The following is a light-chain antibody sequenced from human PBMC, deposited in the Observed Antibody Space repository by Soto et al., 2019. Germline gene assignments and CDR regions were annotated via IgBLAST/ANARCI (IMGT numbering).Light chain of an antibody. J-gene: IGKJ1*01. Sequence: EIAMTQSPATLSVSPGERATLSCRASQIVSSRLAWYQQKPGQAPRLLIYDASTRATGIPARFSGSGSGSEFTLTISSLQSEDFAVYYCQQFNNWPRTFGQGTKVDIK. CDR1: QIVSSR. V-gene: IGKV3-15*01. CDR3: QQFNNWPRT. CDR2: DAS.